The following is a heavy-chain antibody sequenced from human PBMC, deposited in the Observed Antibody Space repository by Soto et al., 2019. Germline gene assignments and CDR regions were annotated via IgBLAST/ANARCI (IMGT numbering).Heavy chain of an antibody. CDR3: ARVLSKYFVDIWGSYDY. J-gene: IGHJ4*02. CDR2: ISYDGSNQ. Sequence: QVQLVESGGGVVQPGRSLRLSCAASGFNFNSYGMHWVRQAPGKGLEWVAVISYDGSNQDYADSVKGRFTISRDNSTHTLYVRRSSLCAEDTAVFYCARVLSKYFVDIWGSYDYWGQGNLVTVSS. CDR1: GFNFNSYG. V-gene: IGHV3-30*03. D-gene: IGHD3-16*01.